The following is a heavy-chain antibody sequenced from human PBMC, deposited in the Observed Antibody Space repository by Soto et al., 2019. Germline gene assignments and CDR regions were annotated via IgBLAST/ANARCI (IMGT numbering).Heavy chain of an antibody. J-gene: IGHJ6*02. Sequence: GGSLRLSCAASGFTFSNAWMNWVRQAPGKGLEWVGRIKSKTDGGTTDYAAPVKGRFTISRDDSKNTLYLQMNSLKTEDTAVYYCTTAGTVVIATNYYYYYGMDVWGQGTTVTVSS. V-gene: IGHV3-15*07. CDR2: IKSKTDGGTT. CDR1: GFTFSNAW. CDR3: TTAGTVVIATNYYYYYGMDV. D-gene: IGHD3-22*01.